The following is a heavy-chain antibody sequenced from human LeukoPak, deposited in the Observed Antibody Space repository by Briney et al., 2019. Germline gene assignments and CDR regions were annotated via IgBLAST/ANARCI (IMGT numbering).Heavy chain of an antibody. CDR2: IKEDGGEK. D-gene: IGHD2-2*01. CDR3: ASRSSSLNWYFDL. Sequence: GGSLRLSCAASGFTFSRYWMGWARQAPGKGLEWVATIKEDGGEKYYVDSVKGRFTISRDNAKNSLFLQMNSLRAEDTAVYYCASRSSSLNWYFDLWGRGTLVTVSS. V-gene: IGHV3-7*05. CDR1: GFTFSRYW. J-gene: IGHJ2*01.